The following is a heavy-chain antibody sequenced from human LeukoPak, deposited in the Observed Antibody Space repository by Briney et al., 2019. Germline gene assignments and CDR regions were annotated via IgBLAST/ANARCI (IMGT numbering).Heavy chain of an antibody. CDR2: IWYDGGNK. D-gene: IGHD3-22*01. CDR3: ARDFGMFYDSSGFYSSIAYYFDY. J-gene: IGHJ4*02. Sequence: GGSLRLSCTASGFTFSSYGMHWVRQAPGKGLEWVAVIWYDGGNKHYADSVKGRFTISRDNSKNTLYLQMNSLRAEDTAVYYCARDFGMFYDSSGFYSSIAYYFDYWGQGTLVTVSS. CDR1: GFTFSSYG. V-gene: IGHV3-33*01.